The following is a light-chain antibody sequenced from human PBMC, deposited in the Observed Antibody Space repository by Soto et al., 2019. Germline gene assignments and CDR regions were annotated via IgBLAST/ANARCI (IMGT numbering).Light chain of an antibody. Sequence: PASVSGSPGQSITISCTGTSSDVGAYNYVSWYQQHPGKAPKLVIYDVTNRPSGVSNRFSGSKSGYTASLTISGLQAEDEADYYCSSYTTSSTYVFGTGTKVTVL. V-gene: IGLV2-14*03. CDR3: SSYTTSSTYV. J-gene: IGLJ1*01. CDR1: SSDVGAYNY. CDR2: DVT.